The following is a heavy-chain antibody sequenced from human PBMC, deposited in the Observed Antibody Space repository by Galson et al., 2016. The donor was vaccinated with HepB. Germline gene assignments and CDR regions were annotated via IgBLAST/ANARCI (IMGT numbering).Heavy chain of an antibody. V-gene: IGHV3-23*01. D-gene: IGHD3-9*01. Sequence: LRLSCAASGFTFSSYAMSWVRQAPEKGLEWVSTISGSGVSTYYADSVKGRFTISRDNSQNTLYLQMNSLRAEDTALYYCAKVLTGWDYWGQGALVTVSS. CDR3: AKVLTGWDY. CDR2: ISGSGVST. CDR1: GFTFSSYA. J-gene: IGHJ4*02.